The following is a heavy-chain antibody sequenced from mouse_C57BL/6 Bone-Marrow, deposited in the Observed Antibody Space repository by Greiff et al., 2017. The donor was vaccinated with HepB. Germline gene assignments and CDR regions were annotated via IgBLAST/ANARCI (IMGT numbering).Heavy chain of an antibody. CDR2: IDPEDGET. V-gene: IGHV14-2*01. Sequence: VQLQQSGAELVKPGASVKLSCTASGFNIKDYYMHWVKPRTEQGLEWIGRIDPEDGETKYAPKFQGKATLTADTSSNTASLQLSSLTSEDPAVYYCASIYYGSSYWGQGTTLTVSS. D-gene: IGHD1-1*01. J-gene: IGHJ2*01. CDR1: GFNIKDYY. CDR3: ASIYYGSSY.